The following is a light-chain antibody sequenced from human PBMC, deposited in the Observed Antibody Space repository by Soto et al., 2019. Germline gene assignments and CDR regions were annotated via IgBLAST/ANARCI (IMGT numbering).Light chain of an antibody. CDR3: CSYAGSYTYV. J-gene: IGLJ1*01. CDR2: DVR. Sequence: LTQPRSVSGSPGQSVTISCTGTSSDVASYNYVSWYQQHPGKAPKLIIYDVRKRPSGVPDRFFGSKSASTASLTISGLQAEDEAEYYCCSYAGSYTYVYGTGTKVTVL. V-gene: IGLV2-11*01. CDR1: SSDVASYNY.